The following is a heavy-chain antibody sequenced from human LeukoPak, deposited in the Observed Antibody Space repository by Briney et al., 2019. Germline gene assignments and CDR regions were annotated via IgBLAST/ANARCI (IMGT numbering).Heavy chain of an antibody. D-gene: IGHD5-24*01. J-gene: IGHJ4*02. CDR1: GFTFSSYW. V-gene: IGHV3-7*01. CDR2: IKQDGSEK. Sequence: GGSLRLSCAASGFTFSSYWMSWVRQAPGKGLEWVANIKQDGSEKYYVDSVKGRFTISRDNAKNSLYLQMNSLRAEDTAVYYCARVFKDGYNYDKFFFDYWGQGTLVTVSS. CDR3: ARVFKDGYNYDKFFFDY.